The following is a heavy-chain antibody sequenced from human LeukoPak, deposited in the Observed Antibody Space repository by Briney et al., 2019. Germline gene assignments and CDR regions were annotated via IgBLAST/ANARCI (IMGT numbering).Heavy chain of an antibody. CDR3: ASVLYDYGDRLGYFDL. CDR2: INHSGRT. V-gene: IGHV4-34*01. Sequence: SETLSLTCAVHGGSFSPYFRSWIRQSPGKGLEWIGEINHSGRTNYNPSLKTRVTISGDTYKNQFSLRLTSVTAADTAVYYCASVLYDYGDRLGYFDLWGRGTLVTV. D-gene: IGHD4/OR15-4a*01. CDR1: GGSFSPYF. J-gene: IGHJ2*01.